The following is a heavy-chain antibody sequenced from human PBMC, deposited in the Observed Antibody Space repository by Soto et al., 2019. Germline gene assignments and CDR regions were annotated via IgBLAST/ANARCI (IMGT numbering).Heavy chain of an antibody. Sequence: QVQLVQSGAEVKKPGSSVKVSCKASGGTFSSYAISWVRQAPGQGLEWVGEIIPIFGTANYAQEFQDRVTITADESTSTAYMELSSLRSEDTAVDYCARGGLRYFDWLFSYNWFDPWGQGTLVTFSS. J-gene: IGHJ5*02. CDR1: GGTFSSYA. CDR2: IIPIFGTA. CDR3: ARGGLRYFDWLFSYNWFDP. V-gene: IGHV1-69*01. D-gene: IGHD3-9*01.